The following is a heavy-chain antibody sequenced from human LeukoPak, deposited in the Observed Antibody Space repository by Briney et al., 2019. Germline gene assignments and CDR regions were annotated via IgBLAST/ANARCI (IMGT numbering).Heavy chain of an antibody. CDR2: IYPHDFNV. CDR3: TRREYNDYWTAFPF. J-gene: IGHJ4*02. Sequence: GESLKISCKTSGCIFSNYWIAWVRQTPGKGLEWMGIIYPHDFNVKYSPSFQGHVTISVDKSVSTAYLQWNTLKASDTATYFCTRREYNDYWTAFPFWGQGTEVAVSS. D-gene: IGHD2/OR15-2a*01. V-gene: IGHV5-51*01. CDR1: GCIFSNYW.